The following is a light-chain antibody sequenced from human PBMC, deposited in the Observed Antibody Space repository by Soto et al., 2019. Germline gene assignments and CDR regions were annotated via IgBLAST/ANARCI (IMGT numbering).Light chain of an antibody. CDR1: QSVSSY. CDR2: GSS. J-gene: IGKJ1*01. V-gene: IGKV3-11*01. CDR3: QQSYSTPWK. Sequence: IVLTHSPATLSLSPGERATLSFRASQSVSSYLAWYQQKPGQAPRLLIFGSSSRATGVPDRFSGSGSGTDFTLTISSLQPEDFATYYCQQSYSTPWKFGQGTKVDIK.